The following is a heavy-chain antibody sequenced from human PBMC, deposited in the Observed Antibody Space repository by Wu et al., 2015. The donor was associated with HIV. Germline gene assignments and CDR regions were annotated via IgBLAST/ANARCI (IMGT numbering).Heavy chain of an antibody. Sequence: QVHLEQSGTEVKRPGSSVRVSCQASGGNFLSYSFTWVRQAPGQGLEWMGGIVPLFGSPTYAQEFQGRVTITTDESTRTVYMELTSLRSEDAAVYFCARDLARETMIRDRPRYGLDVWGQGTTVTVSS. CDR3: ARDLARETMIRDRPRYGLDV. CDR1: GGNFLSYS. J-gene: IGHJ6*02. D-gene: IGHD3-10*02. CDR2: IVPLFGSP. V-gene: IGHV1-69*05.